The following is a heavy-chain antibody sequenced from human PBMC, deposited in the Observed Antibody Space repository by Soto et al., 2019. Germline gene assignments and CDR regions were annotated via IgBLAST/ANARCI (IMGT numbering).Heavy chain of an antibody. CDR3: AKELVNSGWTYFDY. J-gene: IGHJ4*02. CDR2: ISDSGGRT. V-gene: IGHV3-23*01. D-gene: IGHD6-19*01. Sequence: PGGSLRLSCAASGFTFNTYAMSWVRQAPGKGLEWVSAISDSGGRTYYADSVKGRFTISRDNSKNTLYLQMNGLRAEDTAVYFCAKELVNSGWTYFDYWGQGTLVTVSS. CDR1: GFTFNTYA.